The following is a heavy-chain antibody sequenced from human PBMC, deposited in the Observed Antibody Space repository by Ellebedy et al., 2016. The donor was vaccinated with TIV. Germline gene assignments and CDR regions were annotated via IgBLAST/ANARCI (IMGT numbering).Heavy chain of an antibody. Sequence: MPSETLSLTCTVSGGSISSYYWSWIRQPPGKGLEWIGYIYYSGSTNYNPSLKSRVTISLDTSKNQFSLKLSSVTAADTAVYYCASCPKGYYYDSSGYYFTQWGQGTLVTVSS. J-gene: IGHJ4*02. CDR2: IYYSGST. CDR3: ASCPKGYYYDSSGYYFTQ. CDR1: GGSISSYY. V-gene: IGHV4-59*01. D-gene: IGHD3-22*01.